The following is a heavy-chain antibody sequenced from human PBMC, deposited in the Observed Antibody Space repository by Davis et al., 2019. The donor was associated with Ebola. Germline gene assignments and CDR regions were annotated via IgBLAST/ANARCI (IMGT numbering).Heavy chain of an antibody. J-gene: IGHJ2*01. Sequence: ASVKVSCKASGYTFTSYGISWVRQAPGQGLEWMGWISAYNGNTNYAQKLQGRVTMTTDTSTSTAYMELSSLRSEDTAVYYCARGYCSSTSCYTGWYFDLWGRGTLVTVSS. CDR3: ARGYCSSTSCYTGWYFDL. D-gene: IGHD2-2*02. CDR2: ISAYNGNT. CDR1: GYTFTSYG. V-gene: IGHV1-18*01.